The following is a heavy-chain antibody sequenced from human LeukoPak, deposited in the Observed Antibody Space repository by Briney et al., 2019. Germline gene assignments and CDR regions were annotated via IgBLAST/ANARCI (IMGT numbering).Heavy chain of an antibody. CDR1: GGSFSGYY. V-gene: IGHV4-34*01. Sequence: KPSETLSLTCAVYGGSFSGYYWSWIRQPPGKGLEWIGEINHSGSTNYNPSLKSRVTISVDTSKNQFSLKLSSVTAADTAVCYCAREYYYDSSGYDGIRYYFDYWGQGTLVTVSS. CDR2: INHSGST. J-gene: IGHJ4*02. D-gene: IGHD3-22*01. CDR3: AREYYYDSSGYDGIRYYFDY.